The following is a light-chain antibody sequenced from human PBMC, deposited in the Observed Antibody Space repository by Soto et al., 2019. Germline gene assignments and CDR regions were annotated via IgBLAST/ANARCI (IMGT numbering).Light chain of an antibody. J-gene: IGKJ5*01. CDR2: GAF. Sequence: IVLTQSPATLSLSPGERATLSCRASPSVTNYLAWYQQRPGQAPRLLIFGAFNRATGIPARFSGSGSGTDFTLTISSLEPEDSAVYYCQQRNVGPPVTFGQGTRLEI. CDR3: QQRNVGPPVT. V-gene: IGKV3-11*01. CDR1: PSVTNY.